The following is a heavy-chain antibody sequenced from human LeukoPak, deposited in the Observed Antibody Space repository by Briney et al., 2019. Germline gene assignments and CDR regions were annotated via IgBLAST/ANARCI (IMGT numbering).Heavy chain of an antibody. CDR1: GYTFTGYY. J-gene: IGHJ4*02. Sequence: ASVKVSCKASGYTFTGYYMHWVRQAPGQGLEWMGGINPNSGGTNYAQNFQGRVTMTRDTSISTAYMELSRLRSDDTAVYYCARAAYYYGSGSYYYFDYWGQGTLVTVSS. V-gene: IGHV1-2*02. D-gene: IGHD3-10*01. CDR2: INPNSGGT. CDR3: ARAAYYYGSGSYYYFDY.